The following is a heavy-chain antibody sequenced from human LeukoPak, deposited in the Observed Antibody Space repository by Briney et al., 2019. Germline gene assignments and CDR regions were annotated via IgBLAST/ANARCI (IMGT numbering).Heavy chain of an antibody. D-gene: IGHD4-11*01. J-gene: IGHJ6*03. V-gene: IGHV4-59*13. Sequence: SETLSLTCTVSGGSISSYYWSWIRQPPGKGLEWIGYIYYSGSTNYNPSLKSRVTISVDTSKNQFSLKLSSVTAADTAVYYCARHDYSNYVRYYYMDVWGKGTTVTVSS. CDR3: ARHDYSNYVRYYYMDV. CDR2: IYYSGST. CDR1: GGSISSYY.